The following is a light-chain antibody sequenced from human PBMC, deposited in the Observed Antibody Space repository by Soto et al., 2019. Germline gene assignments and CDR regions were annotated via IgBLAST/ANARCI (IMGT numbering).Light chain of an antibody. CDR2: DVS. CDR1: SSDVGAYNY. CDR3: SSYTTSTTGV. V-gene: IGLV2-14*01. J-gene: IGLJ3*02. Sequence: QSALTQPASVSGSPGRSITISCTGTSSDVGAYNYVSWFQQHPGKAPRLIIYDVSNRPSGVSNRFSGSKSGNTASLTISGLQAEDEADYYCSSYTTSTTGVFGGGTQLTVL.